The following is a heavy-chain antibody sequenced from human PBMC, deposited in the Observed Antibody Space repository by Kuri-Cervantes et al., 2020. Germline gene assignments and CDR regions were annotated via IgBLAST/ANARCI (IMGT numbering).Heavy chain of an antibody. CDR1: GFTFSSYS. D-gene: IGHD2-2*01. Sequence: GGSLRLSCAASGFTFSSYSMNWVRQAPGKGLVWVSRINSDGSSTSYADSVKGRFTISRGNAKNTLYLQMNSLRAEDTAVYYCARDLGIVVVPAASAWGQGTLVTVSS. CDR2: INSDGSST. V-gene: IGHV3-74*01. CDR3: ARDLGIVVVPAASA. J-gene: IGHJ4*02.